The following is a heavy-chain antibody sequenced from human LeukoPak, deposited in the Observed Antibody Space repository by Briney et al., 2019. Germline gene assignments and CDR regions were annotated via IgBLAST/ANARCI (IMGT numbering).Heavy chain of an antibody. CDR3: ARTSHYVDIAATIPYGIYYFDY. Sequence: PSETLSLTCTVSGYSISSGYYWGWIRQPPGKGLEWIGSIYHSGSTYYNPSLKSRVTISVDTSKNQFSLKLSSVTAADTAVYYCARTSHYVDIAATIPYGIYYFDYWGQGTLVTVSS. CDR2: IYHSGST. CDR1: GYSISSGYY. D-gene: IGHD5-12*01. V-gene: IGHV4-38-2*02. J-gene: IGHJ4*02.